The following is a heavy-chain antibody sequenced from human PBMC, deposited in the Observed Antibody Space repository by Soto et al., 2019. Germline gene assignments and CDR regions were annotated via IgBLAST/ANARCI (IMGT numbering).Heavy chain of an antibody. CDR3: ARTWGGGSCCEI. CDR2: ISSSSSYI. J-gene: IGHJ3*02. V-gene: IGHV3-21*01. Sequence: EVQLVESGGGLVKPGGSLRLSCAASGFTFSSYSMNWVRQAPGKGLEWVSSISSSSSYIYYADSVKGRFTIARDNAKNSLYLQMNSLRAEDTAVYYCARTWGGGSCCEIWGQGTMVTVSS. D-gene: IGHD2-15*01. CDR1: GFTFSSYS.